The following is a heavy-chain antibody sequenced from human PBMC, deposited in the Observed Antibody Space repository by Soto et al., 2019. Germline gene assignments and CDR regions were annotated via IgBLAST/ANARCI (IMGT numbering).Heavy chain of an antibody. D-gene: IGHD4-17*01. Sequence: PSETLSLTCAVSSCSISNSNWWRWVRQPPGKGLEWSGEIYHSGSTNYNPSLKSRVTISVGKSKNQFSLKLSSVTAADTAVYYCARVADYGDYVDYWGQGTLVTVSS. CDR3: ARVADYGDYVDY. V-gene: IGHV4-4*02. J-gene: IGHJ4*02. CDR2: IYHSGST. CDR1: SCSISNSNW.